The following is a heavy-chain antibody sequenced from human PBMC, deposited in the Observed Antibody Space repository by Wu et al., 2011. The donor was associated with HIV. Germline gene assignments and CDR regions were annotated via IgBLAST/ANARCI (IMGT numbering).Heavy chain of an antibody. D-gene: IGHD3-9*01. CDR2: IIPIFGTA. Sequence: QVQLVQSGAEVKKPGSSVKVSCKASGGTFSSHAISWVRQAPGQGLEWMGGIIPIFGTANYAQKFQGRVTITADKSTSTAYMELSSLRSEDTAVYYCARVRYDILTGYYYYYYMDVWGKGTTVTVSS. CDR1: GGTFSSHA. V-gene: IGHV1-69*14. CDR3: ARVRYDILTGYYYYYYMDV. J-gene: IGHJ6*03.